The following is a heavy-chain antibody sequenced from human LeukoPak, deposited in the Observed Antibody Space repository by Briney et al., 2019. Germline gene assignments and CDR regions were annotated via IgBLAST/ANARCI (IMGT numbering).Heavy chain of an antibody. Sequence: SETLSLTCAVYGGSFSGYYWSWIRQPPGKGLEWIGEINHSGSTNYNPSLKSRVTISVDTSKNQFSLKLSSVTAADTAVYYCARGARGIGLGQWLRLTRGLGLDYWGQGTLVTVSS. CDR3: ARGARGIGLGQWLRLTRGLGLDY. CDR1: GGSFSGYY. CDR2: INHSGST. V-gene: IGHV4-34*01. D-gene: IGHD5-12*01. J-gene: IGHJ4*02.